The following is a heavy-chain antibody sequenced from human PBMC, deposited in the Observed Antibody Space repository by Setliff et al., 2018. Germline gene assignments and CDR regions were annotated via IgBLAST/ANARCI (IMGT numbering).Heavy chain of an antibody. CDR3: ARTCSGSGCYAGLES. CDR1: GFTFSTYR. CDR2: IWGDGVNK. Sequence: LRLSCAASGFTFSTYRMHWVRQAPGKGLEWVAVIWGDGVNKFHADSVKGRFTISRDNSKNTLYLQMNSLRPEDTAVYYCARTCSGSGCYAGLESWGQGTPVTVS. D-gene: IGHD2-15*01. V-gene: IGHV3-33*08. J-gene: IGHJ4*02.